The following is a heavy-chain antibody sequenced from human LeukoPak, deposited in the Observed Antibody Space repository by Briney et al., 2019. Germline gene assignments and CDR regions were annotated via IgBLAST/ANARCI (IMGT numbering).Heavy chain of an antibody. V-gene: IGHV3-23*01. CDR1: KFTFSTFS. D-gene: IGHD3-10*02. Sequence: GGSLRLSCAASKFTFSTFSMSWVRQAPGKGLEWVSSISGSGGDTYYADSVKGRFTISRDNAKNSLHLQMNSLRAEDTAVYYCAELGITMIGGVWGKGTTVTISS. J-gene: IGHJ6*04. CDR2: ISGSGGDT. CDR3: AELGITMIGGV.